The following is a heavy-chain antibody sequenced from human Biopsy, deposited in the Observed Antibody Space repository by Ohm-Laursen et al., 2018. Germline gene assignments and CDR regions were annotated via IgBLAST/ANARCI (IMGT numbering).Heavy chain of an antibody. CDR1: GYSFTSYY. CDR3: ARNTGWYGDLYYFDY. V-gene: IGHV1-46*01. Sequence: ASVKVSCKASGYSFTSYYMHWVRQAPGQGLEWMGMINPSGSTTSYPQIFQGRVTMTRDTSKSIVYMGLSSLRSADTAVYFCARNTGWYGDLYYFDYWGQGTLVTVSS. D-gene: IGHD6-19*01. J-gene: IGHJ4*02. CDR2: INPSGSTT.